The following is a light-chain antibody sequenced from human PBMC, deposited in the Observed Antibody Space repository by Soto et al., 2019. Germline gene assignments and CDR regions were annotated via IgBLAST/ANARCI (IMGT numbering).Light chain of an antibody. Sequence: EIVLTQSPGTLSLSPGERATLSCRASQSVSNSYLAWYQQKPGQAPRLLIYRASIRATGIPDRFSGSESGTDFTLTISRLEPEDFAVYCCEQYANSPLTFGGGTKVEIK. CDR3: EQYANSPLT. CDR1: QSVSNSY. CDR2: RAS. V-gene: IGKV3-20*01. J-gene: IGKJ4*01.